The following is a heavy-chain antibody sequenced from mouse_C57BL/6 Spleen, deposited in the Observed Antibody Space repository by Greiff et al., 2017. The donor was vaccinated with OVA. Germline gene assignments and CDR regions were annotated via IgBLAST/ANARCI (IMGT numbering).Heavy chain of an antibody. CDR3: ARGHYYGSSYEAWFAY. CDR2: ISSGSSTI. V-gene: IGHV5-17*01. D-gene: IGHD1-1*01. Sequence: EVQVVESGGGLVKPGGSLKLSCAASGFTFSDYGMHWVRQAPEKGLEWVAYISSGSSTIYYADPVKGRFTISRDNAKNTLFLQMTSLRSEDTAMYYCARGHYYGSSYEAWFAYWGQGTLVTVSA. CDR1: GFTFSDYG. J-gene: IGHJ3*01.